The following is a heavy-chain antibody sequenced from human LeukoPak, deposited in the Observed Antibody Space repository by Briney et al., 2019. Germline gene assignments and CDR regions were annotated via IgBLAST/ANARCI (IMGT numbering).Heavy chain of an antibody. CDR3: AKGSHYCTSTSCYPTRPLFDY. CDR2: MSGSGSSRGST. CDR1: GFTFSSYV. V-gene: IGHV3-23*01. D-gene: IGHD2-2*01. J-gene: IGHJ4*02. Sequence: VGALRLSCAASGFTFSSYVVCWVRPAPGKGGEGVSRMSGSGSSRGSTYSAHSVKGRFTMSRDNANNTVERPSNNLSAEHTTVHLCAKGSHYCTSTSCYPTRPLFDYWGEETLVTVSS.